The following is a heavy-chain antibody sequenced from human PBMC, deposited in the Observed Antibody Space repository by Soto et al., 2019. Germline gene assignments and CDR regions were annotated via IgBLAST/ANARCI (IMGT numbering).Heavy chain of an antibody. Sequence: SVKVSCKASGGTFSSYAISWVRQAPGQGLEWMGGIIPIFGTANYAQKFQGRVTITADESTSTAYMELSSLRSEDTAVYYCASTIVVVPAATILTANYYYYGMDVWGQGTTVTVSS. CDR3: ASTIVVVPAATILTANYYYYGMDV. V-gene: IGHV1-69*13. CDR2: IIPIFGTA. D-gene: IGHD2-2*01. CDR1: GGTFSSYA. J-gene: IGHJ6*02.